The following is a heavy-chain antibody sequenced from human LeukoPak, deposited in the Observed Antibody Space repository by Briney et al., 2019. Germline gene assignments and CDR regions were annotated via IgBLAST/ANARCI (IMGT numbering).Heavy chain of an antibody. V-gene: IGHV1-69*05. Sequence: SLKVSCKASGGTFSSYAISWVRQAPGQGLEWMGRIIPIFGTANYAQKFQGRVTITTDESTSTAYMELSSLRSEDTAVYYCARVDQWLVPGAFDIWGQGTMVTVSS. D-gene: IGHD6-19*01. CDR1: GGTFSSYA. J-gene: IGHJ3*02. CDR3: ARVDQWLVPGAFDI. CDR2: IIPIFGTA.